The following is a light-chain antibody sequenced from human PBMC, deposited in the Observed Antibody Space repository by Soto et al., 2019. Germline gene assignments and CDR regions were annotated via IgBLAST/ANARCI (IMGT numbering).Light chain of an antibody. CDR2: NTS. J-gene: IGKJ3*01. CDR3: QHYGGSFI. Sequence: EIVLTQSPATVSLSPGERATLSCRASQSISYYLAWYQRKFGQAPRLLIYNTSSRATGIPDRFSGSGSGTDFTLSISRLEPEDFAVYYCQHYGGSFIFGPGTKVDFK. V-gene: IGKV3-20*01. CDR1: QSISYY.